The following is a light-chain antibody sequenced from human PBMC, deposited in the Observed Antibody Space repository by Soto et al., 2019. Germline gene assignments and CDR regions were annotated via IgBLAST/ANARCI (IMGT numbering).Light chain of an antibody. Sequence: EIVVTQSPSTLSVSPGERATLSCRASQSVSINLAWYQQKPGQAPRLLIYGASTRGTGIPARFSGSGSGTEFTLTISGLRSEDFAVYYCQQYNNWPPWAFGQGTKVDNK. CDR1: QSVSIN. J-gene: IGKJ1*01. CDR3: QQYNNWPPWA. V-gene: IGKV3-15*01. CDR2: GAS.